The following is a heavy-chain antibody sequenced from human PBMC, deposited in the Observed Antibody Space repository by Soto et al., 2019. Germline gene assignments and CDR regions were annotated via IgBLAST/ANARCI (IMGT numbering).Heavy chain of an antibody. CDR1: GAALNSGNYY. D-gene: IGHD2-21*01. J-gene: IGHJ5*02. CDR2: IYVTGAV. CDR3: ARLRIATNNYKWFDP. V-gene: IGHV4-31*03. Sequence: QVRLQESGPGLVKPSATLSLTCSVSGAALNSGNYYWSWIRQVPGKGLEWIGHIYVTGAVDYNPSLSDRITISQDTSETQISLKLRLVTAADTAVYYCARLRIATNNYKWFDPWGQGTLVTVSS.